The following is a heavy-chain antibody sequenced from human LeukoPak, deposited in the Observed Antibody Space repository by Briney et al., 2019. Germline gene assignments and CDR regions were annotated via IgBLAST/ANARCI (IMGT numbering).Heavy chain of an antibody. D-gene: IGHD3-22*01. J-gene: IGHJ4*02. CDR3: AREGRYYYDSSGYYFDY. V-gene: IGHV3-53*01. CDR1: GFTVSSNY. CDR2: IYSGGST. Sequence: GSLRLSCAASGFTVSSNYMSWVRQAPGKGLEWVSVIYSGGSTYYADSVKGRFTISRDNSKNTLYLQMNSLRAEDTAVYYCAREGRYYYDSSGYYFDYWGQGTLVTVSS.